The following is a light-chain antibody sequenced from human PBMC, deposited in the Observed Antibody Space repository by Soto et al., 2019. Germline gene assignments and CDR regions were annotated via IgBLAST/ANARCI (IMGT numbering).Light chain of an antibody. J-gene: IGKJ1*01. CDR3: QQYGSSPWT. CDR1: QSVSSSY. Sequence: IVLTQSPATLSLSPGYRATLSCGASQSVSSSYLAWFQQKPGLAPRLLIYVALSRATGIPDRFSGSGSGTDFTLTISRLEPEDFAMYYCQQYGSSPWTFDQGTKVDIK. CDR2: VAL. V-gene: IGKV3D-20*01.